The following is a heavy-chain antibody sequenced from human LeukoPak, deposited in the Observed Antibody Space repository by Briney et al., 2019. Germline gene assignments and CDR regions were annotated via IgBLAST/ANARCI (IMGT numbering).Heavy chain of an antibody. V-gene: IGHV4-59*01. D-gene: IGHD2-2*01. CDR2: IYYSGST. J-gene: IGHJ4*02. CDR1: GDSISSYY. CDR3: ASSPIVVVPAAMLN. Sequence: PSETLSLTCTVSGDSISSYYWSWIRQPPGKGLEWIGYIYYSGSTNYNPSLKSRVTISVDTSKNQFSLKLSSVTAADTAVYYCASSPIVVVPAAMLNWGQGTLVTVSS.